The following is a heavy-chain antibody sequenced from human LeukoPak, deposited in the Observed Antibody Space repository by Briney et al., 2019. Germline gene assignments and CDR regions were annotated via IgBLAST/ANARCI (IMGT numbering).Heavy chain of an antibody. CDR3: ATTGSGSYYDY. Sequence: GGSLRLSCAVSGFIVSSCEMNWVRQVPGKGLEWVSRINDDETSTTYAESVKGRFTISRDNAKNTLSLQMNSLRAEDTAVYYCATTGSGSYYDYWGQGTLVTVSS. D-gene: IGHD1-26*01. V-gene: IGHV3-74*01. CDR1: GFIVSSCE. J-gene: IGHJ4*02. CDR2: INDDETST.